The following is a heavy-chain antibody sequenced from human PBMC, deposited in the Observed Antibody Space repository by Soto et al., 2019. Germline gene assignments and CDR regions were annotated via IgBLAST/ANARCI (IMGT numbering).Heavy chain of an antibody. J-gene: IGHJ4*02. D-gene: IGHD6-6*01. V-gene: IGHV3-9*01. Sequence: EVQLVESGGGLVQPGRSLRLSCAASGFKFDDYAMHWVRQAPGKGLEWVSGIDWNSGRIEYVDSVKGRFTIFRDNAKESLYLQMDSLRGEDTAMYYCARGDGSSSGQIDYWCQGTLVTVFS. CDR3: ARGDGSSSGQIDY. CDR2: IDWNSGRI. CDR1: GFKFDDYA.